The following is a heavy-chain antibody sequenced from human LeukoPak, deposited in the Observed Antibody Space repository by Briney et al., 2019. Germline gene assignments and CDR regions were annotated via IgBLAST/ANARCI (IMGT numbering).Heavy chain of an antibody. CDR2: MNPNSGNT. J-gene: IGHJ6*02. Sequence: ASVKVSCKASGYTFTSYDINWVRQATGQGLEWMGWMNPNSGNTGYAQKFQGRVTMTRNTSINTAYMELSSLRSEDTAVYYCARTYSGSYYNVYYYYYGMDVWGQGTTVTVSS. CDR3: ARTYSGSYYNVYYYYYGMDV. CDR1: GYTFTSYD. D-gene: IGHD3-10*01. V-gene: IGHV1-8*01.